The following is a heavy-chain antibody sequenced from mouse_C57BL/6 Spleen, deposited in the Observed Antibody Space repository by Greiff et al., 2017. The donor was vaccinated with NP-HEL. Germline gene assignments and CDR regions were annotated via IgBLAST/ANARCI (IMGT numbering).Heavy chain of an antibody. CDR2: IYPGDGDT. CDR1: GYAFSSSW. CDR3: ARDGNYEGSARDY. V-gene: IGHV1-82*01. D-gene: IGHD2-1*01. Sequence: VQLQQSGPELVKPGASVKISCKASGYAFSSSWMNWVKQRPGKGLEWIGRIYPGDGDTNYNGKFKGKATLTADKSSSTAYMQLSSLTSEDSAVYFCARDGNYEGSARDYWGQGTSVTVSS. J-gene: IGHJ4*01.